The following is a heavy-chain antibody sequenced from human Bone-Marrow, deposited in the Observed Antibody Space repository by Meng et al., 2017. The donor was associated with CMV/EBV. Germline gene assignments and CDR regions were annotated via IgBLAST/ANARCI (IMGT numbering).Heavy chain of an antibody. CDR1: SISIPSYF. V-gene: IGHV4-39*07. CDR3: ASSDYYAPLIWFNA. CDR2: VSYTAST. D-gene: IGHD3-22*01. J-gene: IGHJ5*02. Sequence: SISIPSYFWGWIRQSPGKGLEWLGSVSYTASTYYNPSLESRVTISGDASTDQFSLRMASVTAADTAVYYCASSDYYAPLIWFNAWGQGTLVTVSS.